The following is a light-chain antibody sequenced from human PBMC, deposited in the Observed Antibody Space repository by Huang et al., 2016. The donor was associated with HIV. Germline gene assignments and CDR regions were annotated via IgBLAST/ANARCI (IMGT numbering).Light chain of an antibody. CDR3: QQYYESPPT. Sequence: DIVMTQSPDSLAVSLGERASIHCKSSQSVLYTYNSKNQFAWYQQKPGQPPRLLIYWASSRESGVPDRFSGSGSGTDFTLTISSLQAEDVAVYYCQQYYESPPTFGQGTRLEIK. CDR2: WAS. V-gene: IGKV4-1*01. CDR1: QSVLYTYNSKNQ. J-gene: IGKJ5*01.